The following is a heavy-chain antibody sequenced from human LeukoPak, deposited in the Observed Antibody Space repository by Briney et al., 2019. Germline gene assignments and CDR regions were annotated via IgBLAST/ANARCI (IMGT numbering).Heavy chain of an antibody. Sequence: SETLSLTCTVSGGSISTYCWSWIRQPAGKGLEWIGHICTSGSTNYNSSLKSRVTMSVDTSNNEFSLKLNSVTAADTAVYYCARTYDSPGYYSPDYYYMDVWGKGTTVTISS. CDR3: ARTYDSPGYYSPDYYYMDV. CDR2: ICTSGST. V-gene: IGHV4-4*07. CDR1: GGSISTYC. J-gene: IGHJ6*03. D-gene: IGHD3-22*01.